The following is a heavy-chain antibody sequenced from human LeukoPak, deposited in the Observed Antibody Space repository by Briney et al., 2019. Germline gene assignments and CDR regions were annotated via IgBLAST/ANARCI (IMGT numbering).Heavy chain of an antibody. CDR2: IYTSGNT. CDR3: TRGDNN. J-gene: IGHJ4*02. Sequence: PSQTLSLTCTVYGGSISSGSNYWSWIRQPAGKGLEWIGRIYTSGNTHYKPSLKSRVTISLDTSKNQFSLKLSSVTAADTAVYYCTRGDNNWGQGTLVTVSS. D-gene: IGHD2/OR15-2a*01. V-gene: IGHV4-61*02. CDR1: GGSISSGSNY.